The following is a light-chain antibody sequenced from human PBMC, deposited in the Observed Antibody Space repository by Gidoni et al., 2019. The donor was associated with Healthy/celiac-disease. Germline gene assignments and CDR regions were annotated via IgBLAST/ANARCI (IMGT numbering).Light chain of an antibody. J-gene: IGKJ1*01. Sequence: DIVMTQSPDSLAVSLGERATINCKYSQRVVYSSNNKNYLAWYQQKPGQPPKLLIYLASTRESGVPARFSGSGSGTDFTRTLSRLQAADVAVYYCQQYYSPPVTFGQGTKVEIK. CDR3: QQYYSPPVT. CDR2: LAS. CDR1: QRVVYSSNNKNY. V-gene: IGKV4-1*01.